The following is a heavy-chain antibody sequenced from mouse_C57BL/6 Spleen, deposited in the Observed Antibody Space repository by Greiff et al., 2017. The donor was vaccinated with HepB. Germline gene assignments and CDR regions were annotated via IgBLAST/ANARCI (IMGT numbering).Heavy chain of an antibody. Sequence: QVQLQQSGAELVMPGASVKLSCKASGYTFTSYWMHWVKQRPGQGLEWIGEIDPSDSYTNYNQKFKGKSTLTVDKSSSPAYMQLSSLTSEDSAVYYWAILPGYRGDYWGQGTSVTVSS. D-gene: IGHD2-2*01. CDR1: GYTFTSYW. CDR3: AILPGYRGDY. CDR2: IDPSDSYT. V-gene: IGHV1-69*01. J-gene: IGHJ4*01.